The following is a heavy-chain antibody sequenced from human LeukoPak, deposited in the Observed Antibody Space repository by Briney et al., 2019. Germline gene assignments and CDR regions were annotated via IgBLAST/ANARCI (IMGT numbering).Heavy chain of an antibody. CDR3: WTTYYDFSSGYFHFDY. J-gene: IGHJ4*02. CDR1: GGSISSSSYY. D-gene: IGHD3-3*01. CDR2: IYYSGST. V-gene: IGHV4-39*07. Sequence: SETLSLTCTVSGGSISSSSYYWGWIRQPPGKGLEWIGSIYYSGSTYYNPSLKSRVTISVDTSKNQFSLKLSSVTPADTAVYYCWTTYYDFSSGYFHFDYWGQGTLVTVSS.